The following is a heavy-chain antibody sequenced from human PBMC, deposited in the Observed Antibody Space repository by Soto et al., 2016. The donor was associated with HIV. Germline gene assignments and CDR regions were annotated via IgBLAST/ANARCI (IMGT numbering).Heavy chain of an antibody. CDR3: VKDKSGWLFLDN. D-gene: IGHD6-19*01. Sequence: EVQLVESGGGLVQPGRSLRLSCAASGFTFDDYAMHWVRQAPGKGLEWVSGLSWNSGTIGYADSVKGRFTISRDNAKNSLYLQMNSLRPEDTAFYYCVKDKSGWLFLDNWGQGNXRSPS. V-gene: IGHV3-9*01. CDR1: GFTFDDYA. CDR2: LSWNSGTI. J-gene: IGHJ4*02.